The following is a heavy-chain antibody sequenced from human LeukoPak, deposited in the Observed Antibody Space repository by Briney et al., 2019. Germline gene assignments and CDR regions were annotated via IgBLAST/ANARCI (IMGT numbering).Heavy chain of an antibody. CDR3: ARESGILDAFDI. CDR1: GYSISSGYY. Sequence: SETLSLTCTVSGYSISSGYYWGWIRQPPGKGLEWIGSIYHSGSTSYNPSLKSRVTISVDTSKNQFSLKLSSVTAADTAVYYCARESGILDAFDIWGQGTMVTVSS. V-gene: IGHV4-38-2*02. CDR2: IYHSGST. D-gene: IGHD6-13*01. J-gene: IGHJ3*02.